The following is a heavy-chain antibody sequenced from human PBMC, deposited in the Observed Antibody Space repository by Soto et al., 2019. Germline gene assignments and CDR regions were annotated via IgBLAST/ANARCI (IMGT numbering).Heavy chain of an antibody. J-gene: IGHJ4*02. CDR3: ARDSPPPRE. CDR1: GYTFTSYH. Sequence: QVQLVQSGAEVKKPGASVKVSCKASGYTFTSYHITWVRQAPGQGLEWMGWISAYNGNTNYAQKPQGRGTLTTDTSTSTAYMELRSLRTDATAVYSCARDSPPPREWGQGTLVTVSS. CDR2: ISAYNGNT. V-gene: IGHV1-18*01.